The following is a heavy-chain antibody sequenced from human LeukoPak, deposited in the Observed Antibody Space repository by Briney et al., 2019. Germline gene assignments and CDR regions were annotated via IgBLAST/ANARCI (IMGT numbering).Heavy chain of an antibody. J-gene: IGHJ4*02. CDR1: GYTLTELS. V-gene: IGHV1-24*01. CDR2: FDPEDGET. D-gene: IGHD6-19*01. CDR3: ATDNLSYSSGWYYFDY. Sequence: ASVKVSCKVSGYTLTELSMHWVRQAPGKGLEWMGGFDPEDGETIYAQKFQGRVTMTEDTSTDTAYMELSSLRSEDTAVYYCATDNLSYSSGWYYFDYWGQGTLVTVSS.